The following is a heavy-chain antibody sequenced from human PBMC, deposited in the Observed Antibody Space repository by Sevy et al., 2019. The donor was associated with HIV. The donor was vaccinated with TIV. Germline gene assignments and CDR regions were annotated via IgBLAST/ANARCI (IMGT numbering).Heavy chain of an antibody. V-gene: IGHV3-7*04. Sequence: GESLKISCAASGFTFSNYWMSWVRQAPGKGLEWVGNIKPDGSEKYDVDSVKGRFTISRDNAKNSLYLQMNSLRGGDTAVYYCARGDYSDSRGDYNDAFDIWGQGTMVTVSS. CDR3: ARGDYSDSRGDYNDAFDI. CDR2: IKPDGSEK. D-gene: IGHD3-22*01. CDR1: GFTFSNYW. J-gene: IGHJ3*02.